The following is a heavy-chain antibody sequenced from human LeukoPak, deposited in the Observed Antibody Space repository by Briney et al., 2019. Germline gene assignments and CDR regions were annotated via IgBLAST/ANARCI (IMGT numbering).Heavy chain of an antibody. CDR2: ISHSGST. CDR1: GYSISSGYY. Sequence: SETLSLTCAVSGYSISSGYYWGWIRQPPGRGLEWIGSISHSGSTFYNPSLKGRVTISVDTSKNQFSLKLSSVTAADTAVHYCARHPDSSGYYIGYWGQGTLVTVSS. V-gene: IGHV4-38-2*01. D-gene: IGHD3-22*01. CDR3: ARHPDSSGYYIGY. J-gene: IGHJ4*02.